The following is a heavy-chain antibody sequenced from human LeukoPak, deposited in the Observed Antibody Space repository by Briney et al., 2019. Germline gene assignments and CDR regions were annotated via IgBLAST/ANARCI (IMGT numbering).Heavy chain of an antibody. V-gene: IGHV3-48*03. CDR2: ISSSGSTI. CDR1: GFTFSSYE. J-gene: IGHJ6*02. CDR3: TSARIGPYYYYGMGV. D-gene: IGHD3/OR15-3a*01. Sequence: PGGSLRLSCAASGFTFSSYEMNWVRQAPGKGLEWVSYISSSGSTIYYADSVKGRFTISRDNAKNSLYLQMNSLRAEDTAVYYCTSARIGPYYYYGMGVWGQGTTVTVSS.